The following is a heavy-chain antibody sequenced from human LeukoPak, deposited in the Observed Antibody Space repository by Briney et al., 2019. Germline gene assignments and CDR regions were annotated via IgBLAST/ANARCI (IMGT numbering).Heavy chain of an antibody. CDR2: IYYSGST. CDR1: GASVSSGSYY. J-gene: IGHJ5*02. Sequence: SETLSLTCTVSGASVSSGSYYWSWIRQPPGKGLEWIGYIYYSGSTNYNPSLKSRVTISVDTSKNQFSLKLSSVTAADTAVYYCARLDYGDDWFDPWGQGTLVTVSS. V-gene: IGHV4-61*01. D-gene: IGHD4-17*01. CDR3: ARLDYGDDWFDP.